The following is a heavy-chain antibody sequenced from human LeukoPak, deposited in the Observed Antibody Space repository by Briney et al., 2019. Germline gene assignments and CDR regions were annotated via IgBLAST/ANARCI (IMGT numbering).Heavy chain of an antibody. CDR3: AKCPTGYTKTFDS. D-gene: IGHD6-13*01. CDR1: GFTVSSYA. CDR2: ISGSGSKT. Sequence: PGGSLRLSCAASGFTVSSYAMSWVRQAPGKGLEWVSAISGSGSKTYCAHSVKGRFTISRDNSKNTLYLQMNSLRAEDTAVYYCAKCPTGYTKTFDSWGQGTLVTVSS. V-gene: IGHV3-23*01. J-gene: IGHJ4*02.